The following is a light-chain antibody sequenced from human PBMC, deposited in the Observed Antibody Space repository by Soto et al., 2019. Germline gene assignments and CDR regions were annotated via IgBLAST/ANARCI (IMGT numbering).Light chain of an antibody. CDR1: QSVSNSF. CDR3: QQYSTLPLT. J-gene: IGKJ2*01. Sequence: ESVLTQSPGTLSLSPGERATLSCRASQSVSNSFFAWYQQKPGQAPRLLIYGVSSRATGIPDRFSGSGSGTDFTLTISRLEPEDFIVYYCQQYSTLPLTFGQGTNLDVK. CDR2: GVS. V-gene: IGKV3-20*01.